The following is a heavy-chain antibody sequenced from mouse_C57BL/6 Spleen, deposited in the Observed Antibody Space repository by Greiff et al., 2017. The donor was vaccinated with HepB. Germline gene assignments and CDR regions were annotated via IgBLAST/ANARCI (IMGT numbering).Heavy chain of an antibody. Sequence: EVQLVESGGGLVQPKGSLKLSCAASGFSFNTYAMNWVRQAPGKGLEWVARIRSKSNNYATYYADSVKDRFTISRDDSESMLYLQMNNLKTEDTAMYDCVRQDYYGSPLFAYWGQGTLVTVSA. CDR3: VRQDYYGSPLFAY. J-gene: IGHJ3*01. D-gene: IGHD1-1*01. CDR2: IRSKSNNYAT. V-gene: IGHV10-1*01. CDR1: GFSFNTYA.